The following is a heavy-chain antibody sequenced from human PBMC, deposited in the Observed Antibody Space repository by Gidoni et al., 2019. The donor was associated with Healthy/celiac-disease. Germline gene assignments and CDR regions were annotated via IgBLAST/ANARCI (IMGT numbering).Heavy chain of an antibody. D-gene: IGHD4-17*01. Sequence: EVQLLESGGGLVQPGGSLRLSCAASGFTFSSYAMSWVRQAPGKGLEWVSAISGSGGSTYYADSVKGRFTISRDNSKNTLYLQMNSLRAEDTAVYYCAKGGYGDYGYYYYYYMDVWGKGTTVTVSS. J-gene: IGHJ6*03. V-gene: IGHV3-23*01. CDR3: AKGGYGDYGYYYYYYMDV. CDR1: GFTFSSYA. CDR2: ISGSGGST.